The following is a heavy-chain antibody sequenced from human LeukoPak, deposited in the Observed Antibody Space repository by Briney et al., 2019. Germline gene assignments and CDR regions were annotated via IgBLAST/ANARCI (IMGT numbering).Heavy chain of an antibody. CDR3: AYSSGWYGAFDI. CDR1: GFTFSSYA. J-gene: IGHJ3*02. V-gene: IGHV3-23*01. D-gene: IGHD6-19*01. CDR2: ISGSGGST. Sequence: GGSLRLSCAASGFTFSSYAMSWVRQAPGKGLEWVSAISGSGGSTYYADSVKGRFTISRDNSKNTLYLQMNSLRAEYTAVYYCAYSSGWYGAFDIWGQGTMVTVSS.